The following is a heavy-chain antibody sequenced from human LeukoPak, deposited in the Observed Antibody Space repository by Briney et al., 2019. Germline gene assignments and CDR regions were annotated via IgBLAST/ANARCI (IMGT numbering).Heavy chain of an antibody. CDR1: GFTFSTYA. D-gene: IGHD3-10*01. Sequence: PGGSLRLSCAASGFTFSTYAMSWVRQAPGKGLEWVSVIYSDGNTHHADPVKGRFTISRDNSKNALYLQMDSLRAEDTAVYYCATLSGLNYASGRKYYWGQGTLVTVSS. J-gene: IGHJ4*02. CDR2: IYSDGNT. V-gene: IGHV3-66*01. CDR3: ATLSGLNYASGRKYY.